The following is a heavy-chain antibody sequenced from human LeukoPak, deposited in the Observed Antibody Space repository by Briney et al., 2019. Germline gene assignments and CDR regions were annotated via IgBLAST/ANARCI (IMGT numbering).Heavy chain of an antibody. J-gene: IGHJ5*02. CDR2: INPNSGGT. CDR1: GYTFTGYY. CDR3: ARDRRLPNNWFDP. Sequence: ASVKVSCKASGYTFTGYYMHWVRQAPGQGLEWMGWINPNSGGTNYAQKFQGRVTMTRDTSFSTAYMELSRLRYDDTAVYYCARDRRLPNNWFDPWGQGTLVTVSS. V-gene: IGHV1-2*02.